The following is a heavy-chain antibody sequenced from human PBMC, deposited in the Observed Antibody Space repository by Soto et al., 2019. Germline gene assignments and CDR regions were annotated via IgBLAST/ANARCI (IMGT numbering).Heavy chain of an antibody. D-gene: IGHD3-22*01. CDR3: ARDNGREQYYDSSGYWYFLDY. J-gene: IGHJ4*02. CDR2: VYYSGNT. CDR1: GGSISSYY. Sequence: PSETLSLTCTVSGGSISSYYWTWIRQPPGKGLEWIGYVYYSGNTNYNPSLKSRVTISVDTSKNQFSLKLSSVTAADTAVYYCARDNGREQYYDSSGYWYFLDYSAQGSLVIGSS. V-gene: IGHV4-59*01.